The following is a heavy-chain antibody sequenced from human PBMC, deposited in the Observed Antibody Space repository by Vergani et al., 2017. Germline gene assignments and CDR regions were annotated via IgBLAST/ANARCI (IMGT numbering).Heavy chain of an antibody. CDR2: ISYDGSNK. D-gene: IGHD6-13*01. Sequence: QVQLVESGGGVVQPGRSLRLSCAASGFTFSSYGMHWVRPAPGKGLEWVAVISYDGSNKYYADAVKGRFTISRDKSKNTLYLQMNSLRAEDTAVYYCAKDKQQRGYCYYGMDVWGQGTTVTVSS. J-gene: IGHJ6*02. CDR1: GFTFSSYG. CDR3: AKDKQQRGYCYYGMDV. V-gene: IGHV3-30*18.